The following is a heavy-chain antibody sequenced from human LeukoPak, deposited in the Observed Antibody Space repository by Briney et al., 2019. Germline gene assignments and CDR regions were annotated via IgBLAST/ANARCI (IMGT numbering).Heavy chain of an antibody. D-gene: IGHD6-19*01. CDR3: ARAGQQWLRDYYYYGMDV. CDR2: INHSGST. V-gene: IGHV4-34*01. CDR1: GGSFSGYY. J-gene: IGHJ6*02. Sequence: PSETLSLTYAVYGGSFSGYYWSWIRQPPGKGLEWIGEINHSGSTNYNPSLKSRVTISVDTSKNQFSLKLSSVTAADTAVYYCARAGQQWLRDYYYYGMDVWGQGTTVTVSS.